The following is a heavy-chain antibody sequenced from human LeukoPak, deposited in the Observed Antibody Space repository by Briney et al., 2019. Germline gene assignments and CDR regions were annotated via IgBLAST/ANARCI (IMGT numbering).Heavy chain of an antibody. CDR1: GFTFSSYA. D-gene: IGHD3-22*01. CDR2: ISYDGSNK. Sequence: QAGGSLRLSCAASGFTFSSYAMHWVRQAPGKGLEWVAVISYDGSNKYYADSVKGRFTISRDNSKNTLYLQMNSLRAEDTAVYYCAREHSDSSMCFDYWGQGTLVTVSS. CDR3: AREHSDSSMCFDY. V-gene: IGHV3-30*01. J-gene: IGHJ4*02.